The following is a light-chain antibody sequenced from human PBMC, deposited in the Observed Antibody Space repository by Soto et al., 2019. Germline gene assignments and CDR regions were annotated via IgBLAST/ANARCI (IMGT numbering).Light chain of an antibody. V-gene: IGLV1-47*01. CDR1: SSNIGSNY. Sequence: QSVLPQPPSASGTPGQRVTISCSGSSSNIGSNYVYWYQQLPGTAPKLLIYRSNQRPSGVADRFSGSKSGTSASLAISGLRSEDEADYYCAAWDDSRSGVVFGGGTQLTVL. J-gene: IGLJ2*01. CDR2: RSN. CDR3: AAWDDSRSGVV.